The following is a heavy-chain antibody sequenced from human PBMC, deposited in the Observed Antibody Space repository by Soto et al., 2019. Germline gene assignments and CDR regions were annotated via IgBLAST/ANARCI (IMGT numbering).Heavy chain of an antibody. CDR2: IIPICGTA. CDR3: ARDLPDIVVVPAAINGMDV. D-gene: IGHD2-2*02. Sequence: QVQLVQSGAEVKKPGSSVKVSCKASGGTFSSYAISWVRQAPGQGLEWMGGIIPICGTANYAQKFQGRVTITADESTSTAYMELSSLRSEDTAVYYCARDLPDIVVVPAAINGMDVWGQGTTVTVSS. J-gene: IGHJ6*02. V-gene: IGHV1-69*01. CDR1: GGTFSSYA.